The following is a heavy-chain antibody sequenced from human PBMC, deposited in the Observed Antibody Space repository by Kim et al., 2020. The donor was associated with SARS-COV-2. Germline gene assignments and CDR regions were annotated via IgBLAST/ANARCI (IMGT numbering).Heavy chain of an antibody. D-gene: IGHD5-12*01. CDR2: ISGSGGTT. V-gene: IGHV3-23*01. Sequence: GGSLRLSCAASGFTSSSYAMSWVRQAPGKGLEWVSAISGSGGTTYYADSVKGRFTISRDNSKNTLYLQMNSLRAEDTAVYYCAKDLATRGLWYWGQGTLVTVSS. J-gene: IGHJ4*02. CDR3: AKDLATRGLWY. CDR1: GFTSSSYA.